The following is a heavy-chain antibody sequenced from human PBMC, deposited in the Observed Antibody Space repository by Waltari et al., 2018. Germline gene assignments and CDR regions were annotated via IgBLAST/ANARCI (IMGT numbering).Heavy chain of an antibody. J-gene: IGHJ4*02. CDR2: VNHSGYT. Sequence: QVQLQQRGAGPFKPSETLSLACGAPTRSFSPYYWFWIRQPPGQRLEWIGEVNHSGYTNYNPSLGGRITISVDTSKNQVSLELNSVTAADTAVYYCARGTDYGGNYGFFWGQGTLVTVSS. D-gene: IGHD4-17*01. CDR3: ARGTDYGGNYGFF. CDR1: TRSFSPYY. V-gene: IGHV4-34*01.